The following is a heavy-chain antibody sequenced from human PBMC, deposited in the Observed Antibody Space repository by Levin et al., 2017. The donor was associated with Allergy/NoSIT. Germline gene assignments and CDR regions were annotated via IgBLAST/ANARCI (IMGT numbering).Heavy chain of an antibody. CDR2: ISGYDGRT. CDR3: ARDFYERSDYWDDCFDP. CDR1: GYAFSSYG. D-gene: IGHD3-22*01. Sequence: GASVKVSCKASGYAFSSYGISWVRQAPGQGPEWMAWISGYDGRTNFAQRFQGRVTVTIDTSANTADMELRSLRSDDTAVYYCARDFYERSDYWDDCFDPWGQGTLVTVSS. J-gene: IGHJ5*02. V-gene: IGHV1-18*01.